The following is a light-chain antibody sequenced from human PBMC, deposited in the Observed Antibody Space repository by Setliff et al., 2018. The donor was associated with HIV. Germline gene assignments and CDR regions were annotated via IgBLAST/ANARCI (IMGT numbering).Light chain of an antibody. J-gene: IGKJ4*01. CDR3: QQFKTYPLT. CDR2: KAS. CDR1: QSISSW. V-gene: IGKV1-5*03. Sequence: DIQMTQSPSTLSASVGDRVTITCRASQSISSWLAWYQQKPGKAPKLLIYKASSLESGVPSRFSGSGSGTEFTFTISSLQPDDFATYYCQQFKTYPLTFGGGTKVDIK.